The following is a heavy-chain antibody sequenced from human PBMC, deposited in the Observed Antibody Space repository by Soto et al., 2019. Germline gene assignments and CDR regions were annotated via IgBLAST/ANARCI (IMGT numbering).Heavy chain of an antibody. Sequence: SETLSLTCTVSGGSITSYYWSWIRQPPGRGLEWVGEINHSGSTNYNPSLKSRVTMSVDTSKNQFSLKLSSVTAADTAVYYCARAQTAKDLGPFDYGGQGTRVTVSS. CDR1: GGSITSYY. CDR2: INHSGST. J-gene: IGHJ4*02. CDR3: ARAQTAKDLGPFDY. V-gene: IGHV4-34*01.